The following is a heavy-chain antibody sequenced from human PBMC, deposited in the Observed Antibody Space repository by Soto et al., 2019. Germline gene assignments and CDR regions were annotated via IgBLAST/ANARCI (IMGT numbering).Heavy chain of an antibody. CDR3: ARESVSGTYRFDS. CDR2: IHDTGRT. V-gene: IGHV4-4*07. D-gene: IGHD3-16*02. J-gene: IGHJ4*02. Sequence: DTLSLTCTVSGDSLSTYYWSWIRQPAGERLEWIGRIHDTGRTNYNPSLKSRVTMSVDTSKNQFSLRVNSVTAADTAVYYCARESVSGTYRFDSWGQGTLVTVSS. CDR1: GDSLSTYY.